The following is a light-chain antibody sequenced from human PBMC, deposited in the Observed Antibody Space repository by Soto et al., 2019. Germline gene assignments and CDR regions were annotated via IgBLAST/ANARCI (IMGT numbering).Light chain of an antibody. J-gene: IGLJ3*02. Sequence: QSVLTQPPSASGTPGQRVTISCSVGDSNIERTSVYWYQQIAGAAPKLLIYRNNQRPSGVPDRFSGSKSGTSASLAISGLRSEDEADYFCAAWYDGLSDPWVFGGGTKLTVL. CDR1: DSNIERTS. CDR3: AAWYDGLSDPWV. V-gene: IGLV1-47*01. CDR2: RNN.